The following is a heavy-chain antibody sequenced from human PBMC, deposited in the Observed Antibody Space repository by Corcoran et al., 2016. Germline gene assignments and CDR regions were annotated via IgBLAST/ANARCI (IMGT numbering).Heavy chain of an antibody. CDR2: IYYSGST. D-gene: IGHD6-13*01. CDR3: ARGNRDSSWFNGMDV. V-gene: IGHV4-59*01. Sequence: QVQLQESGPGLVKPSETLSLTCTVSGGSISSYYWSWIRQPPGKGLEWIGYIYYSGSTNYNPSLKSRVTISVDTSKNQFSLKLSSVTAADTAVYYCARGNRDSSWFNGMDVWGQGTTVTVSS. J-gene: IGHJ6*02. CDR1: GGSISSYY.